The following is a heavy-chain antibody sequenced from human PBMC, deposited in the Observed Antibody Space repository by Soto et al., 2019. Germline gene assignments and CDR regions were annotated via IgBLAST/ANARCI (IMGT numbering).Heavy chain of an antibody. J-gene: IGHJ4*01. V-gene: IGHV3-7*01. CDR1: EVTFSAYW. Sequence: EVQLVESGGVLVQPGGSLRLSCVASEVTFSAYWMTWVRQAPGKGLEWVANINQDGSKKASVDSVTGRFTISRDNAKNSLYLQVNNLRVEDTAVYYCGLSRVAGAFDHWGHGTLVTVSS. D-gene: IGHD6-13*01. CDR2: INQDGSKK. CDR3: GLSRVAGAFDH.